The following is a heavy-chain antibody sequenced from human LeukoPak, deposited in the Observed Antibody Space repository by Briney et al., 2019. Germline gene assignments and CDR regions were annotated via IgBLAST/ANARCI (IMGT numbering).Heavy chain of an antibody. D-gene: IGHD3-10*01. CDR2: MNPNSGNT. J-gene: IGHJ4*02. Sequence: GASVKVSCKASGYTFTSYDINWVRQATGQGLEWMGWMNPNSGNTGYAQKFQGRVTITADESTSTAYMELSSLRSEDTAVYYCARESHYGSGSYYGYWGQGTLVTVSS. CDR3: ARESHYGSGSYYGY. V-gene: IGHV1-8*03. CDR1: GYTFTSYD.